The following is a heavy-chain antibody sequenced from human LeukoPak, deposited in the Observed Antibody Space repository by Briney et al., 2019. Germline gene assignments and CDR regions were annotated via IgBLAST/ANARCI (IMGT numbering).Heavy chain of an antibody. CDR3: ARRHSVLRFLEWLPRAFDI. Sequence: LXCXVSGGSIXXXXWSXXXQXXXXGXXXXGXXXHSGSTNYNPSLKSRVTISVDTSKNQFSLKLSSVTAADTAVYYCARRHSVLRFLEWLPRAFDIWGQGTMVTVSS. CDR2: XXHSGST. J-gene: IGHJ3*02. V-gene: IGHV4-34*01. CDR1: GGSIXXXX. D-gene: IGHD3-3*01.